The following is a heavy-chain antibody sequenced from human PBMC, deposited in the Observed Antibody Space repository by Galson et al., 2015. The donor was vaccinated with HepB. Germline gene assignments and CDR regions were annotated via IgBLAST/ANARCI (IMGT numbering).Heavy chain of an antibody. CDR2: IDSDERGT. Sequence: SLRLSCAATSGFTFNNYKIRWVRHVPGKGLVWVAYIDSDERGTKYADSVKGRFTISRDNARNTVFLQMNSLRVEDTAVYFCGRSRGASGYHYDYWGQGTPVAVSS. D-gene: IGHD3-22*01. CDR3: GRSRGASGYHYDY. CDR1: GFTFNNYK. J-gene: IGHJ4*02. V-gene: IGHV3-74*03.